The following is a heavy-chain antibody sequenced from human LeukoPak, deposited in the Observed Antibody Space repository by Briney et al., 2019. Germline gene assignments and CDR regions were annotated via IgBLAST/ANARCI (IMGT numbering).Heavy chain of an antibody. CDR1: GYTLTELS. J-gene: IGHJ4*02. D-gene: IGHD3-3*01. Sequence: ASVKVSCKVSGYTLTELSMHWVRQAPGQGLEWMGGIIPIFGTANYAQKFQGRVTITTDESTSTAYMELSSLRSEDTAVYYCARERITIFGVVIHGVFDYWGQGTLVTVSS. CDR3: ARERITIFGVVIHGVFDY. CDR2: IIPIFGTA. V-gene: IGHV1-69*05.